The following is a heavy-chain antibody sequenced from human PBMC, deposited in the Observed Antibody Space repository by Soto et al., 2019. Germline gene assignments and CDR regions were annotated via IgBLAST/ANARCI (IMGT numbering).Heavy chain of an antibody. CDR3: ERFVDVGGILDF. D-gene: IGHD1-20*01. CDR2: IYYSGTT. V-gene: IGHV4-39*01. CDR1: GGSISSSSYY. Sequence: SETLSLTCTVSGGSISSSSYYWGWIRQPPGKGLEWIGSIYYSGTTYYNPSLKSRVTISVDTSKNQFSLKLSSVTAADTAVFYFERFVDVGGILDFRGQGSSVIVSS. J-gene: IGHJ4*02.